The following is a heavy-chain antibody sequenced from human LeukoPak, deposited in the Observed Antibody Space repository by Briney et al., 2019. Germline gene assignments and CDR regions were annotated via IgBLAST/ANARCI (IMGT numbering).Heavy chain of an antibody. Sequence: PGGSLRLSCAASGFTFSDYYMSWFRQAPGKGLQWVSYISSDSSFTTYAESVKGRFTISRDNSKNTLYLQMSSLRAEDTAVYYCVKESGFMVAPNSAFDIWGQGTMVTVSS. CDR2: ISSDSSFT. CDR1: GFTFSDYY. V-gene: IGHV3-11*06. CDR3: VKESGFMVAPNSAFDI. J-gene: IGHJ3*02. D-gene: IGHD4/OR15-4a*01.